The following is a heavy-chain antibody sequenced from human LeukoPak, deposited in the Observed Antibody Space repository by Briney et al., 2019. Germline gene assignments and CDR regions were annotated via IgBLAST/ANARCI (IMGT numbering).Heavy chain of an antibody. J-gene: IGHJ5*02. D-gene: IGHD2-2*01. V-gene: IGHV3-23*01. CDR2: ISGSGGST. Sequence: GGSLRLSCAASGFTFSSYGMSWVRQAPGKGLECVSSISGSGGSTNHADSVKGRFTISRDNSKNTLYLQMNSLRAEDTAVYYCAKRPERGYCSSTSCYNWFDPWGQGTLVTVSS. CDR1: GFTFSSYG. CDR3: AKRPERGYCSSTSCYNWFDP.